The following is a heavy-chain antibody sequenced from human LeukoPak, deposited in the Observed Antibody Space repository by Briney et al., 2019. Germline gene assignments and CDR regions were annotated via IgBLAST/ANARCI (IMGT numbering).Heavy chain of an antibody. CDR3: ARGPVAYNWNDWVTKNYFDY. Sequence: SETLSLTCTVSDGSISSSSYYWGWIRQPPGKGLEWIGSIYYSGSTYYNPSLKSRVTISVDTSKNQFSLKLSSVTAADTAVYYCARGPVAYNWNDWVTKNYFDYWGQGTLVTVSS. V-gene: IGHV4-39*07. CDR1: DGSISSSSYY. D-gene: IGHD1-20*01. J-gene: IGHJ4*02. CDR2: IYYSGST.